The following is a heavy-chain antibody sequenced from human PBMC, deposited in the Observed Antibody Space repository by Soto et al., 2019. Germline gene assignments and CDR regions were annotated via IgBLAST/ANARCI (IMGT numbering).Heavy chain of an antibody. CDR1: GYTFNTHD. CDR2: MNPTSGNT. J-gene: IGHJ4*02. Sequence: QVQLVQSGAEVKKPGASVKVSCKASGYTFNTHDINWVRQATGQGLEWMGWMNPTSGNTGFAQKFQGRLNMTRNPSISTADMELSSLRSEDTAVYYCERADYNDYYFFDYWGQGTLVTVSS. D-gene: IGHD4-17*01. V-gene: IGHV1-8*01. CDR3: ERADYNDYYFFDY.